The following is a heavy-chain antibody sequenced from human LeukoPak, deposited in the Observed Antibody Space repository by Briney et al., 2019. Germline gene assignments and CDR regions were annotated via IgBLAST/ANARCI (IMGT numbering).Heavy chain of an antibody. V-gene: IGHV3-30*18. CDR3: AKGSSRIGYHGAEVEF. D-gene: IGHD2-2*01. Sequence: GGSLRLSCAASGFTFSSYAMHWVRQAPGKGLEWVAVISFDGSNKYYADSVKGRFTISRDNSENTLYLQMNSLRPEDTAVYYCAKGSSRIGYHGAEVEFWGQGTLVTVSS. J-gene: IGHJ5*01. CDR1: GFTFSSYA. CDR2: ISFDGSNK.